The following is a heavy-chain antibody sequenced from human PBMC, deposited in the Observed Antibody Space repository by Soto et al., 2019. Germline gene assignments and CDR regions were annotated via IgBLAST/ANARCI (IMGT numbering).Heavy chain of an antibody. CDR3: ARGSQQLVRSSWFDP. D-gene: IGHD6-13*01. V-gene: IGHV4-34*01. J-gene: IGHJ5*02. Sequence: PSETLSLTCAVYGGSFSGYYWSRIRQPPGKGLEWIGEINHSGSTNYNPSLKSRVTISVDTSKNQFSLKLSSVTAADTAVYYCARGSQQLVRSSWFDPWGQGTLVTVSS. CDR1: GGSFSGYY. CDR2: INHSGST.